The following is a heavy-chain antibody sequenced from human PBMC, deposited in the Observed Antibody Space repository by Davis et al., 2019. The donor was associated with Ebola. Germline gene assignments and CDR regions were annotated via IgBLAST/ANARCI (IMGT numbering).Heavy chain of an antibody. V-gene: IGHV3-11*06. D-gene: IGHD5-18*01. Sequence: PGGSLRLSCAASGFTFSDYYMSWIRQAPGKGLEWVSYISSSSSYTNYADSVKGRFTISRDNAKNSLYLQMNSLSAEDTAVYYCARGLAKWVQLGYFDNWGQGSLVTVSS. J-gene: IGHJ4*02. CDR1: GFTFSDYY. CDR3: ARGLAKWVQLGYFDN. CDR2: ISSSSSYT.